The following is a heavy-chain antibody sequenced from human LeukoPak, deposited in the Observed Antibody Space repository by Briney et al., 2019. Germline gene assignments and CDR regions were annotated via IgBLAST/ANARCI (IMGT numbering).Heavy chain of an antibody. CDR3: ARGPLLGEFAY. Sequence: ASVKVSCKASGYTFTSSYMHWVRQAPGQGLEWMGIINPSGGSTSYAQKSQGRVTMTRDMSTSTVYMELSSLRSEDTAVYYCARGPLLGEFAYWGQGTLVTVSS. D-gene: IGHD3-10*01. CDR1: GYTFTSSY. V-gene: IGHV1-46*01. CDR2: INPSGGST. J-gene: IGHJ4*02.